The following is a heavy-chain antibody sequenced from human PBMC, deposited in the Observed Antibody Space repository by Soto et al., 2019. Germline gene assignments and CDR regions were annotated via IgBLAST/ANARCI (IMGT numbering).Heavy chain of an antibody. V-gene: IGHV3-23*01. CDR2: ISGSGGST. CDR3: AKLAYYDFWSGPQDAFDI. J-gene: IGHJ3*02. Sequence: GGSLRLSCAASGFTFSSYAMSWVRQAPGKGLERVSAISGSGGSTYYADSVKGRFTISRDNSKNTLYLQMNSLRAEDTAVYYCAKLAYYDFWSGPQDAFDIWGQGTMVTVSS. CDR1: GFTFSSYA. D-gene: IGHD3-3*01.